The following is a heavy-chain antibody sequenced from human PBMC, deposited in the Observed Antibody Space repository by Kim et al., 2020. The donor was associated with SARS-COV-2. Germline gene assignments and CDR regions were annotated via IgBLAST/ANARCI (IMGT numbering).Heavy chain of an antibody. J-gene: IGHJ4*02. CDR2: RERP. D-gene: IGHD3-10*01. CDR3: ASRYYFDY. V-gene: IGHV4-39*01. Sequence: RERPSSPPSLKSRATISRDTSKNPVSLRLSSVTAADTAVYYCASRYYFDYWGQGTLVTVSS.